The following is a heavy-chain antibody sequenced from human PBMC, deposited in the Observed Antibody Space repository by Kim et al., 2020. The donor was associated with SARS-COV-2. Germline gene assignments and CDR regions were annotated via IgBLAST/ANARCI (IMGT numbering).Heavy chain of an antibody. Sequence: GGSLRLSCAASGFTVSSNYMSWVRQAPGKGLEWVPVIYSGGSTYYADSVKGRFTISRDNSKNTLYLQMNSLRAEDTAVYYCARDHPITGQNSSSWYWSIRRSTHYYYGMYVWGQATTVTVSS. J-gene: IGHJ6*02. CDR2: IYSGGST. D-gene: IGHD6-13*01. CDR1: GFTVSSNY. V-gene: IGHV3-53*01. CDR3: ARDHPITGQNSSSWYWSIRRSTHYYYGMYV.